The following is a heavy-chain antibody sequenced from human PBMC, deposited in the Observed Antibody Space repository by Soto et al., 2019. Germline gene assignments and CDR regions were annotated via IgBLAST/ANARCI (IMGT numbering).Heavy chain of an antibody. Sequence: QVQLVQSGAEVKKPGASVKVSCKASGYTFTGYYMHWVRQAPGQGLEWMGWINPNSGGTNYAQKYEGWVSRPKDTSVSTASKELSRRSSDDTAVYSCARDRPRDIVLVPARFLYGMDVWGQGTTVTVSS. CDR1: GYTFTGYY. J-gene: IGHJ6*02. CDR2: INPNSGGT. V-gene: IGHV1-2*04. CDR3: ARDRPRDIVLVPARFLYGMDV. D-gene: IGHD2-2*01.